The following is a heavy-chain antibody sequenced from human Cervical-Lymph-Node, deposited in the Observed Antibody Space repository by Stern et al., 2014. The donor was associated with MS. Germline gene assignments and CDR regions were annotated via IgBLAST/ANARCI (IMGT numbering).Heavy chain of an antibody. D-gene: IGHD3-10*01. CDR2: ASYDGNK. V-gene: IGHV3-30*01. CDR1: GFSFSNYA. J-gene: IGHJ3*01. CDR3: ARDRGIDDAYDL. Sequence: QLVESGGGVVQPGRSLRLSCAASGFSFSNYAVHWVRQAQGKGLERVAVASYDGNKYSADSVKGRFTVSRDNSKNALYLQMNSLRTEDTAVYYCARDRGIDDAYDLWGQGTMVTVSS.